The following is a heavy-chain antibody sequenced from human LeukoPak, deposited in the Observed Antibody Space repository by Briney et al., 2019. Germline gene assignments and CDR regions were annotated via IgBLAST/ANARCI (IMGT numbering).Heavy chain of an antibody. V-gene: IGHV3-30*01. CDR1: GFTFSAYA. CDR2: ISYDGSNK. J-gene: IGHJ3*02. Sequence: GGSLRLSCAASGFTFSAYAMHWVRQAPGKGLEWVAVISYDGSNKYYADSVKGRFTISGDKSKDTLYLQMNSLRPEDTAVYYCARGPGPIAGAKNSFDIWGQGKMVTVSS. CDR3: ARGPGPIAGAKNSFDI. D-gene: IGHD1-26*01.